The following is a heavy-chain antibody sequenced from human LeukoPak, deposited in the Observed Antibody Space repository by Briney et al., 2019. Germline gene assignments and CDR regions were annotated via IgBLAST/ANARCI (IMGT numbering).Heavy chain of an antibody. Sequence: ASVKVSCKASGYTFTGYYMHWVRQAPGQGLEWMGIINPSGGSTSYAQKFQGRVTMTRDTSTSTVYMELSSLRSEDTAVYYCAREGGLGGATVSDWGQGTLVTVSS. J-gene: IGHJ4*02. CDR2: INPSGGST. CDR3: AREGGLGGATVSD. V-gene: IGHV1-46*01. CDR1: GYTFTGYY. D-gene: IGHD1-26*01.